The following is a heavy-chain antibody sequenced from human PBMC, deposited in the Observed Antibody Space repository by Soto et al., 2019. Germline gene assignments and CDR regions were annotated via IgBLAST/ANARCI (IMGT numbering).Heavy chain of an antibody. V-gene: IGHV4-30-2*01. D-gene: IGHD2-21*01. CDR1: GGSISSGGYS. CDR3: AGVRGPYCGGECYPPTPNWFDP. J-gene: IGHJ5*02. Sequence: QLQLQESGSGLVKPSQTVSLTCAVSGGSISSGGYSWSWIRQPPGKGLEWIGYIYHSGSTYYNPSLKSRVTISVDRSKNQFSLKLSSVTAADSAVYYCAGVRGPYCGGECYPPTPNWFDPWGQGTLVTVSS. CDR2: IYHSGST.